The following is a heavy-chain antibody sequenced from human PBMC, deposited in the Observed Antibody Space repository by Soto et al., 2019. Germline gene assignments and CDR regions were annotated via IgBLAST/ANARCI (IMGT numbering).Heavy chain of an antibody. Sequence: ASVKVSCKASGYTFTSYAMHWVRQAPGQRLEWMGWINAGNGNTKYSQKFQGRVTITRDTSASTAYMELSSLRSEDTAVYYCARDPDDCSSTSCRYYYYYGMDVWGQGTTVTVSS. V-gene: IGHV1-3*01. CDR2: INAGNGNT. CDR1: GYTFTSYA. J-gene: IGHJ6*02. CDR3: ARDPDDCSSTSCRYYYYYGMDV. D-gene: IGHD2-2*01.